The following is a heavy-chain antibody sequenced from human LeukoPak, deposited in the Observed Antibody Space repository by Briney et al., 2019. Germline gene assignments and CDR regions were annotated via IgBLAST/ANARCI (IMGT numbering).Heavy chain of an antibody. J-gene: IGHJ4*02. D-gene: IGHD5-24*01. V-gene: IGHV4-59*01. Sequence: SETLSLTCTVSGGSISTYYWSWIRQPPGKGLEWIGYIYYSGSTNYNPSLKSRVTISVDTSKNHFSLKLTFVTAADTAVYYCARGAGTKEMAFGHWGQGTLVTVSS. CDR3: ARGAGTKEMAFGH. CDR1: GGSISTYY. CDR2: IYYSGST.